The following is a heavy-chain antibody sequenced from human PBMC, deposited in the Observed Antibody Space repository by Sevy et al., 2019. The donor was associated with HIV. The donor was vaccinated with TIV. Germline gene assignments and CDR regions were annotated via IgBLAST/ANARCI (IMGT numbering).Heavy chain of an antibody. CDR3: ARDGGYDSRGYDLSNY. J-gene: IGHJ4*02. V-gene: IGHV3-30-3*01. Sequence: GSLRLSCAASGFTFTTYAMHWVRQAPGKGLEWVAVISYDGSNTYYADSVKGRFTISRDSSKNTLYLQMNSLRAEDTAVYFCARDGGYDSRGYDLSNYWGQGTLVTVSS. D-gene: IGHD3-22*01. CDR2: ISYDGSNT. CDR1: GFTFTTYA.